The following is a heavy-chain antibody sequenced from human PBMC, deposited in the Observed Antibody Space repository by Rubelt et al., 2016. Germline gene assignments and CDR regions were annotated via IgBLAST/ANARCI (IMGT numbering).Heavy chain of an antibody. J-gene: IGHJ4*02. Sequence: QVQLQQWGAGLLKPSETLSLTCAVYGESFSGYYWSWIRQPPGKGLEWIGEINHSGSTNYNPSLKSRVTISVDTSKNQFSLKLSSVTAADTAVYYCARPSDYGDYIGYWGRGTPVTVSS. CDR2: INHSGST. CDR1: GESFSGYY. D-gene: IGHD4-17*01. CDR3: ARPSDYGDYIGY. V-gene: IGHV4-34*01.